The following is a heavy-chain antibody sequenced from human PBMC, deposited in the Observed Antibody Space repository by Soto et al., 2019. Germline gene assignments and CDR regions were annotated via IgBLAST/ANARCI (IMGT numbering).Heavy chain of an antibody. V-gene: IGHV1-24*01. Sequence: QVQLVQSGAEVKKPGASVKVSCKVSGYTLTELSMHWVRQAPGKGLEWMGGFDPEDGETIYAQKFQGRVTMTEDTPTDTDYMELSSLRSEDTAMYYCTTGQRPLRFLEWLSRYYFDFWGQGTLVTVSS. CDR2: FDPEDGET. J-gene: IGHJ4*02. CDR3: TTGQRPLRFLEWLSRYYFDF. CDR1: GYTLTELS. D-gene: IGHD3-3*01.